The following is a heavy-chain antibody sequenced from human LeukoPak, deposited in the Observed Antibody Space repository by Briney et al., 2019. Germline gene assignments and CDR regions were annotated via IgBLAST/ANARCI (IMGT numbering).Heavy chain of an antibody. D-gene: IGHD3-10*01. J-gene: IGHJ4*02. CDR3: ARAPWRWFGELFLDY. CDR1: GYSFTSYW. CDR2: IYPGDSDT. V-gene: IGHV5-51*01. Sequence: GESLKTSCKGSGYSFTSYWIGWVRQMPGKGLEWMGIIYPGDSDTRYSPSFQGQVTISADKSISTAYLQWSSLKASDTAMYYCARAPWRWFGELFLDYWGQGTLVTVSS.